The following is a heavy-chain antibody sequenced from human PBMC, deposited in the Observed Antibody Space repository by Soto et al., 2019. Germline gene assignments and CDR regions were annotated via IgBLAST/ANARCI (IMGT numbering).Heavy chain of an antibody. D-gene: IGHD2-2*01. Sequence: GGSLRLSCAASGFTFSSYGMHWVRQAPGKGLEWVAVISYDGSNKYYADSVKGRFTISRDNSKNTLYLQMNSLRAEDTAVYYCAKDRFQGQYGWSYYYYYGMDVWGQGTTVTVSS. J-gene: IGHJ6*02. V-gene: IGHV3-30*18. CDR3: AKDRFQGQYGWSYYYYYGMDV. CDR2: ISYDGSNK. CDR1: GFTFSSYG.